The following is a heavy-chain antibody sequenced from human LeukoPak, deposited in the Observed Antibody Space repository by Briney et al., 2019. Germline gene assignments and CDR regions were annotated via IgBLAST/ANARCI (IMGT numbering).Heavy chain of an antibody. Sequence: ASVKVSCKVSGYTLTELSMHWVRQAPGKGLEWMGGFDPEDGETIYAQKFQGRVTMTEDTSTDTAYMELSSLRSEDTAVHYCATDLSGYYDSSGSYWGQGTLVTVSS. CDR1: GYTLTELS. D-gene: IGHD3-22*01. J-gene: IGHJ4*02. CDR2: FDPEDGET. CDR3: ATDLSGYYDSSGSY. V-gene: IGHV1-24*01.